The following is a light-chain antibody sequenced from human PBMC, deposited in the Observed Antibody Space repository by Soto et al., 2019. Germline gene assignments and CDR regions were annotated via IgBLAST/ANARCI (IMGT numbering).Light chain of an antibody. CDR3: QQYENVPIT. CDR1: QDIATN. V-gene: IGKV1-33*01. J-gene: IGKJ5*01. CDR2: DAS. Sequence: DIRMTQPPSSLSASVGDRVTIPCQASQDIATNLNWYQQKPGKAPKLLIYDASGLATGVPSRFRGSGCGTDFTLTINSLQPEDMATYNCQQYENVPITFGQGTRLEIK.